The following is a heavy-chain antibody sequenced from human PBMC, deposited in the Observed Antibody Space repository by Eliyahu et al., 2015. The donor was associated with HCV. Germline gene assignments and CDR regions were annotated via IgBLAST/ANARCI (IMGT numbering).Heavy chain of an antibody. Sequence: EVQLVESGGGLVKPGGSLRLSCAASGFTFSGSSMNWVRQGPGEGLEVVSSISSDVTYIHYADSVKGRFIISRDNAKNSLFLQMNSLRAEDTALYYCARDILQSYDAFDIWGQGTMVTVSS. CDR3: ARDILQSYDAFDI. V-gene: IGHV3-21*01. CDR1: GFTFSGSS. CDR2: ISSDVTYI. D-gene: IGHD4-11*01. J-gene: IGHJ3*02.